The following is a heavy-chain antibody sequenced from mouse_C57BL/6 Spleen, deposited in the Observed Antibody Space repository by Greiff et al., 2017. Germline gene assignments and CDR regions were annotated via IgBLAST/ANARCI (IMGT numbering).Heavy chain of an antibody. Sequence: EVQLQQSGGGLVQPGGSLKLSCAASGIDFSRYWMSWVRRAPGKGLEWIGEINPDSSTINYAPSLKDKFIISSDNAKNSLYLQMSKVRSEDTALYYCARPKDSTHYYAMDDWGQGTSVTVSS. V-gene: IGHV4-1*01. CDR1: GIDFSRYW. D-gene: IGHD2-5*01. CDR2: INPDSSTI. J-gene: IGHJ4*01. CDR3: ARPKDSTHYYAMDD.